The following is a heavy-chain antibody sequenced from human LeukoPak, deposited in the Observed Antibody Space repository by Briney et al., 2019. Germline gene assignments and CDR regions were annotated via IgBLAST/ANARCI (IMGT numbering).Heavy chain of an antibody. CDR1: GYTFTDSY. CDR2: INPNSGGT. V-gene: IGHV1-2*02. Sequence: ASVKVSCKASGYTFTDSYMHWVRQAPGQGLEWMGWINPNSGGTNYAQKFQGRVTMTRDTSFTTAYTDLSRLRSDDTAVYYCARGVGGNARWRNFDWSKKIPMRDYFDYWGQGTLVTVSS. D-gene: IGHD3-9*01. CDR3: ARGVGGNARWRNFDWSKKIPMRDYFDY. J-gene: IGHJ4*02.